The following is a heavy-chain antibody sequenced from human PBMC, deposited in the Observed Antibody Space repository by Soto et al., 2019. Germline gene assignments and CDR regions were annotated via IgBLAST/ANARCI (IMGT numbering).Heavy chain of an antibody. CDR2: ITETGGDA. CDR3: ARGSTDSYSGSRIFDF. J-gene: IGHJ4*02. D-gene: IGHD3-10*01. CDR1: GLTFGSRA. V-gene: IGHV3-23*01. Sequence: EVQLLESGGDLKQPGGSLRLSCVASGLTFGSRAMSWVRQAPGEGLQWVSTITETGGDAKYADSVRGRFVISRDNSKKTLYLQMTSLTAEDSAMYFCARGSTDSYSGSRIFDFWGRGTLVTVSS.